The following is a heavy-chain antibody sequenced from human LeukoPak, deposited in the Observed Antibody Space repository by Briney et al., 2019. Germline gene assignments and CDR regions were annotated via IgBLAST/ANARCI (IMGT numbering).Heavy chain of an antibody. CDR3: ARDTLDSSGPHPQN. D-gene: IGHD3-22*01. CDR2: IWCDGSSK. V-gene: IGHV3-33*01. Sequence: GGSLRLSCAASGFTFSSYGMHWVRQAPGKGLEWVAVIWCDGSSKYYADSVKGRFTISRDNSKNTLYLQMNSLRAEDTAVYYCARDTLDSSGPHPQNWGQGTLVTVSS. CDR1: GFTFSSYG. J-gene: IGHJ4*02.